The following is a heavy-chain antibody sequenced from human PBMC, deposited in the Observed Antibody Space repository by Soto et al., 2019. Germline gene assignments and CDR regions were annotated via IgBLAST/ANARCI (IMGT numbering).Heavy chain of an antibody. CDR2: ISSSRTI. CDR1: GFTFSSYS. V-gene: IGHV3-48*01. J-gene: IGHJ3*02. Sequence: GGSLRLSCAASGFTFSSYSRNWVRQAPGKGLEWVSYISSSRTIYYADSVKGRFTISRDNAKNSLYLQMNSLRAEDTAVYYCARDETTWRAFDIWGQGTMVTVSS. D-gene: IGHD4-17*01. CDR3: ARDETTWRAFDI.